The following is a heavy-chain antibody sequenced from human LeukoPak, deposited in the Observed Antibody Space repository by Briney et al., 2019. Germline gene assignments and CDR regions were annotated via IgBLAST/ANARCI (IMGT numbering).Heavy chain of an antibody. V-gene: IGHV4-59*01. J-gene: IGHJ4*02. Sequence: SETLSLTCTVSGDSISSYYWSWIRQPPGKGLEWIGYIYHSGSINYNPSLKSRVTISADTSKDQFSLKLASVTAADTAVYYCATGYSSTWYYFDYWGQGTLVTVSS. CDR2: IYHSGSI. D-gene: IGHD6-13*01. CDR1: GDSISSYY. CDR3: ATGYSSTWYYFDY.